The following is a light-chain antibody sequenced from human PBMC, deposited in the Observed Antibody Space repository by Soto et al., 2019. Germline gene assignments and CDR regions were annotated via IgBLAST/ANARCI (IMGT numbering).Light chain of an antibody. Sequence: QLVLTQSPSASASLGASVKFTCTLSSGHSSYAIAWHQQQPEKGPRYLMKLNSDGSHNKGDGIPDRFSGSRSAAERYLTISRLQSEDEADYYCQNWDTGSVILGGGTKVTFL. CDR2: LNSDGSH. CDR1: SGHSSYA. CDR3: QNWDTGSVI. J-gene: IGLJ2*01. V-gene: IGLV4-69*01.